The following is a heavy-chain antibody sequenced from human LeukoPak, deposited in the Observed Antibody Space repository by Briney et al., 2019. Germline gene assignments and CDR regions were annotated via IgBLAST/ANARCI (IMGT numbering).Heavy chain of an antibody. CDR1: GGSISSYY. D-gene: IGHD3-10*01. CDR2: IYYSGST. J-gene: IGHJ6*02. CDR3: ARVMVRGVIILRSLGMDV. Sequence: SETLSLTCTVSGGSISSYYWSWIRQPPGKGLEWIGYIYYSGSTNYNPSLKSRVTISVDTSKNQFSLKLSSVTAADTAVYYCARVMVRGVIILRSLGMDVWGQGTTVTVSS. V-gene: IGHV4-59*01.